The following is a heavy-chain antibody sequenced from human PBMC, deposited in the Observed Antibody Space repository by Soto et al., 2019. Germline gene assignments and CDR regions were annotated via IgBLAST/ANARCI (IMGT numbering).Heavy chain of an antibody. J-gene: IGHJ4*02. CDR1: GTSFTTYY. CDR2: IFYSGHL. D-gene: IGHD3-22*01. CDR3: ARAEVSYYYDSSGYLGY. Sequence: SETLSLTCSVSGTSFTTYYWSWIRQPPGKGLEWIGYIFYSGHLKYNPSLKSRVTMSVDTSKNQVSLKLSSVTAADTAVYYCARAEVSYYYDSSGYLGYWGQGTLVTVSS. V-gene: IGHV4-59*12.